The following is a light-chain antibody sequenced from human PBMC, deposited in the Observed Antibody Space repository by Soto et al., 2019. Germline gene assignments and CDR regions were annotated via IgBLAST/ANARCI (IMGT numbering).Light chain of an antibody. CDR2: DAS. J-gene: IGKJ4*01. CDR1: QSVSSY. V-gene: IGKV3-11*01. CDR3: QQRSNLLT. Sequence: EIVLTQSPATLSLSPGERATLSCRASQSVSSYLAWYQQKPGQAPMLLIYDASNRATGIPARFSGSGSGTDFTLTISSLEPEDFAVYYCQQRSNLLTFGGGTKVEIK.